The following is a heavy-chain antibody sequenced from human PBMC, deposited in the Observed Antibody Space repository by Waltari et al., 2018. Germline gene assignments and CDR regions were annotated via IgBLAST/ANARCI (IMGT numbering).Heavy chain of an antibody. D-gene: IGHD3-16*01. CDR1: GYTCNSYA. CDR2: INAGNGNT. J-gene: IGHJ3*02. CDR3: ASGYAAESDDAFDI. Sequence: QVQLVQSGAEVKKPGASVKVSCKASGYTCNSYAMHWVRQAPGPRLEGMGWINAGNGNTNYSQKLQGRVTMTTDTSTSTAYMELRSLRSDDTAVYYCASGYAAESDDAFDIWGQGTMVTVSS. V-gene: IGHV1-3*01.